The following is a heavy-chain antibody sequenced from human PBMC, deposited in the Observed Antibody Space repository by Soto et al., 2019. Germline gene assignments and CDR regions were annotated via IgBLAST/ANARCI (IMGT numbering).Heavy chain of an antibody. CDR1: GFTFSSYA. V-gene: IGHV3-23*01. CDR2: ISGSGGST. Sequence: GGSLRLSCAASGFTFSSYAMSWVRQAPGKGLEWVSAISGSGGSTYYADSVKGRFTISRDNSKNTLYLQMNSLRAEDTAVYYCAKDWYNWNYGPTDYWGQGTLVTVSS. CDR3: AKDWYNWNYGPTDY. J-gene: IGHJ4*02. D-gene: IGHD1-7*01.